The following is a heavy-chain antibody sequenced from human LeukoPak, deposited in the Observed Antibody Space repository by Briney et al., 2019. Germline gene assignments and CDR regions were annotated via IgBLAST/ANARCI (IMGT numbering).Heavy chain of an antibody. CDR3: AKPLAGYSSAFDY. J-gene: IGHJ4*02. CDR1: GFTFSNYG. Sequence: GGSLRLSCAASGFTFSNYGVHWVRQAPGKGLEGVACIRYDGSNKYYADSVKSRFTISRDNSKNTLYLQMDSLRAEDTALYYCAKPLAGYSSAFDYWGQGTLVTVSS. V-gene: IGHV3-30*02. CDR2: IRYDGSNK. D-gene: IGHD5-18*01.